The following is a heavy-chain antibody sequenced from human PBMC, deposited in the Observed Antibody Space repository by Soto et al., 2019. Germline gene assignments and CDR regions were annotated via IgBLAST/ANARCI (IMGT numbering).Heavy chain of an antibody. D-gene: IGHD3-3*01. Sequence: SETLSLTCAVYGGSFSGYYWSWINQPPGKGLEWIGEINHSGSTNYNPSLKSRVTISVDTSKNQFSLKLSSVTAADTAVYYCARGPITIFGVVIMRYGMDVWGQGTTVTVSS. J-gene: IGHJ6*02. CDR2: INHSGST. CDR1: GGSFSGYY. V-gene: IGHV4-34*01. CDR3: ARGPITIFGVVIMRYGMDV.